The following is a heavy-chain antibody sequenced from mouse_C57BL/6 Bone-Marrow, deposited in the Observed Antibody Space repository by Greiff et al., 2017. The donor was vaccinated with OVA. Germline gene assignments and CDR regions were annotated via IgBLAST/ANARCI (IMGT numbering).Heavy chain of an antibody. CDR3: ARQLGLYFDV. V-gene: IGHV1-20*01. D-gene: IGHD2-14*01. J-gene: IGHJ1*03. CDR1: GYSFTGYF. CDR2: INPYNGDT. Sequence: VQLKESGPELVKPGDSVKISCKASGYSFTGYFMNWVMQSHGKSLEWIGRINPYNGDTFYNQKFKGKATLTVDKSSSTAHMELRSLTSEDSAVYYCARQLGLYFDVWGTGTTVTVSS.